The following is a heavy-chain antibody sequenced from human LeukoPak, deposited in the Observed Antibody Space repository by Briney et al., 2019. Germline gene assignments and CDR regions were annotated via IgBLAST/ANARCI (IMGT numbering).Heavy chain of an antibody. CDR3: ARDSIVRGNIGNDMDV. CDR2: ISHSGRTM. D-gene: IGHD2-8*01. Sequence: GGSLRLSCAASGFTFSDYYMSWIRQAPGKGLEWVSYISHSGRTMYYADSVKGRFTISRDNAKNSLYLQMNSLRAGDTAVYYCARDSIVRGNIGNDMDVWGKGTTVTVFS. CDR1: GFTFSDYY. J-gene: IGHJ6*03. V-gene: IGHV3-11*01.